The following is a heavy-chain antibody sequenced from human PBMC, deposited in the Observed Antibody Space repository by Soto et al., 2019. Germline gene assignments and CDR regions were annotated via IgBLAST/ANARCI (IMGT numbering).Heavy chain of an antibody. J-gene: IGHJ4*02. CDR3: ASIRGWFGGDNDY. CDR2: ISSSSNYI. CDR1: GFTFSSYS. D-gene: IGHD3-10*01. Sequence: EVQLVESGGGLVKPGGSLRLSCAASGFTFSSYSMSWVRQGPGKGLEWVSSISSSSNYIYYADSVKGRFTISRDNAKNSLYMQMNSLRAEDTAVYYCASIRGWFGGDNDYWGQGTLVTVSS. V-gene: IGHV3-21*01.